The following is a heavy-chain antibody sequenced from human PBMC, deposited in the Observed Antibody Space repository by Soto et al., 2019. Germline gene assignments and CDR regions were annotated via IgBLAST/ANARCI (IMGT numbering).Heavy chain of an antibody. CDR1: GGSISSYY. V-gene: IGHV4-59*08. J-gene: IGHJ4*02. CDR3: ARRYGSFFDY. CDR2: IYYSGST. Sequence: QVQLQESGPGLVKPSETLSLTCTVSGGSISSYYWSWIRQPPGKGLEWIGYIYYSGSTNYNPSLKSRVTISVDTSKNQFSLKLSSVTAADTAGYYCARRYGSFFDYWGQGTLVTVSS. D-gene: IGHD5-18*01.